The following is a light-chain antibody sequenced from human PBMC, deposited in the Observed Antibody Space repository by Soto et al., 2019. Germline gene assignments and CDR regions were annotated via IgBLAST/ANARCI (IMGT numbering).Light chain of an antibody. CDR2: GAS. Sequence: EIVLTQSPGTLSLSPGEGVTLSCRASQTIINNFLAWYQQKPGQAPRLLIHGASGRATGIPDRFGGSGSGTDFTLTISRLEPEDFAVYYCQQYVSTPWTFGQGTKVEVK. CDR1: QTIINNF. V-gene: IGKV3-20*01. J-gene: IGKJ1*01. CDR3: QQYVSTPWT.